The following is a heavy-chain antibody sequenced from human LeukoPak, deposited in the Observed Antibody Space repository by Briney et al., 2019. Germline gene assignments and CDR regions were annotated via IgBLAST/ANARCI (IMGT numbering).Heavy chain of an antibody. CDR2: IYPRDSDT. CDR3: ARSAGDYFDY. J-gene: IGHJ4*02. Sequence: GEALKISCEGSGYSFSSYWIGWVRQMPGKGLEWVGIIYPRDSDTKYSPPFQGPATISVDKSISTAYLQWSSLKASDTATYYCARSAGDYFDYWGQGTLVTVSS. CDR1: GYSFSSYW. V-gene: IGHV5-51*01.